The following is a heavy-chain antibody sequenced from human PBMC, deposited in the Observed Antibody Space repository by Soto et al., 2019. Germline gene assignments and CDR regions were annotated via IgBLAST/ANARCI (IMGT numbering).Heavy chain of an antibody. CDR3: AGTLRYFDWLPLVY. CDR1: GFTFSSSA. Sequence: QVQLVESGGGVVQPGRSLRLSCAASGFTFSSSAMHWVRQAPGKGLEWVAVIWYDGSNKYYADSVKGRFTISRDNSKNTLYLQMNSLRAEDTAVYYCAGTLRYFDWLPLVYWGQGTLVTVSS. J-gene: IGHJ4*02. V-gene: IGHV3-33*01. D-gene: IGHD3-9*01. CDR2: IWYDGSNK.